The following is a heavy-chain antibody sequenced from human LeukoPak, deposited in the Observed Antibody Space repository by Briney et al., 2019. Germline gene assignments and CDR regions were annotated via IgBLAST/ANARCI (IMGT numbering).Heavy chain of an antibody. J-gene: IGHJ4*02. CDR1: GFTFSSYE. CDR3: AREKDSSSLGNSFDY. V-gene: IGHV3-48*03. D-gene: IGHD6-6*01. Sequence: GGSLRLSCAASGFTFSSYEMNWVRQAPGKGLEWVSYISSSGSTIYHADSVKGRFTISRDNAKNSLYLQMNSLRAEDTALYYCAREKDSSSLGNSFDYWGQGTLVTVSS. CDR2: ISSSGSTI.